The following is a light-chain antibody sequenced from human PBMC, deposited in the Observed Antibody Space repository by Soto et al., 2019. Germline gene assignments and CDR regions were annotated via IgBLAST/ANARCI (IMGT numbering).Light chain of an antibody. J-gene: IGKJ4*01. Sequence: EIVLTQSPATLSLSPGERATLSCRASQSVSSYLAWYQQKPGQAPRLLIYDASNRATGIPARFSGSGSGTVFTRTISTLEPEDFAIYYCMQGSNSAPVSFGAGTKVEIK. V-gene: IGKV3-11*01. CDR1: QSVSSY. CDR3: MQGSNSAPVS. CDR2: DAS.